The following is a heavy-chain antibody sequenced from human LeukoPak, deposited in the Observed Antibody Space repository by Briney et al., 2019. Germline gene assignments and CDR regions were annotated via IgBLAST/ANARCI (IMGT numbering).Heavy chain of an antibody. D-gene: IGHD3-22*01. CDR1: GFTFSGYS. CDR3: ARAYDSSGYCFDA. V-gene: IGHV4-34*01. Sequence: PGGSLRLSCAASGFTFSGYSMNWVRQPPGKGLEWIGEINLSGSTKYNPALKSRVTISVDTSKNQFSLKLSSVTAADTAVYYCARAYDSSGYCFDAWGQGTLVTVSS. CDR2: INLSGST. J-gene: IGHJ4*02.